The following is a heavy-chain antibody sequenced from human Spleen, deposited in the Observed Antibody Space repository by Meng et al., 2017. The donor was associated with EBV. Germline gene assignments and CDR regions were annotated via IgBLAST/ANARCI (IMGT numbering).Heavy chain of an antibody. CDR3: VRSRGDYFDH. D-gene: IGHD3-10*01. V-gene: IGHV1-8*01. Sequence: QGQRVQSGEEVKKPGASVKVSCQASGYTFTSYDINWVRQATGQGLEWMGWVNPSNGNTGYAQKFQGRVTVTWNTSIRTVYMELSGLRFEDTAVYYCVRSRGDYFDHWGRGTLVTVSS. CDR1: GYTFTSYD. CDR2: VNPSNGNT. J-gene: IGHJ4*02.